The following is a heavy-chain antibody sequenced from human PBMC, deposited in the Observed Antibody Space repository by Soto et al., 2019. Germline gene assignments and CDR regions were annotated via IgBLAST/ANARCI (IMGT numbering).Heavy chain of an antibody. J-gene: IGHJ4*02. CDR3: VRDFGHAYYLDY. D-gene: IGHD3-3*01. CDR2: ITDSSDTV. CDR1: GFSFSNYN. V-gene: IGHV3-48*02. Sequence: PGGSLRLSCVASGFSFSNYNMNWVRQAPGKGLEWVSYITDSSDTVHYADSVRGRFTISRDNAESSLYLQMNSLRDEDTAVYFCVRDFGHAYYLDYWGRGTLVTVSS.